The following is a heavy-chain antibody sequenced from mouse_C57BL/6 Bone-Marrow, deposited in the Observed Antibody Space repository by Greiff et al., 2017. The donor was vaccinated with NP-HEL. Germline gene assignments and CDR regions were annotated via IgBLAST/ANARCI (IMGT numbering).Heavy chain of an antibody. CDR1: GYTFTSYW. V-gene: IGHV1-69*01. D-gene: IGHD2-10*02. CDR3: ARRYGNWEYYYAMDY. J-gene: IGHJ4*01. Sequence: VQLQQPGPELVLPGASVKLSCKASGYTFTSYWMHWVKQRPGQGLEWIGEIDPSDSYTNYNQKFKGKSTLTVDKSSSTAYMQLSSLTSEDSAVYYCARRYGNWEYYYAMDYWGQGTSVTVSS. CDR2: IDPSDSYT.